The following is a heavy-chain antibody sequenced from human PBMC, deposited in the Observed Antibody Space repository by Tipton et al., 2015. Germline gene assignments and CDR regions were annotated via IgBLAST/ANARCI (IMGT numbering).Heavy chain of an antibody. CDR2: ISGSSSTI. D-gene: IGHD6-13*01. V-gene: IGHV3-48*04. CDR1: GFSFSDYS. J-gene: IGHJ6*02. CDR3: VRDSPDNSTWYTNYYYYGMDV. Sequence: GSLRLSCAASGFSFSDYSMNWVRQAPGKGLEWISYISGSSSTIYYADSVKGRFTMSRDNAMNSLYLQMNSLRAEDTAVYYCVRDSPDNSTWYTNYYYYGMDVWGQGTTVTVSS.